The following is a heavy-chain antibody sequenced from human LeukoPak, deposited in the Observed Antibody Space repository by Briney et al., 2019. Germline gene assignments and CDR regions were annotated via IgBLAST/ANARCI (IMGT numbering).Heavy chain of an antibody. Sequence: SETLSLTCAVSGYSISSGYYWGWIRQPPGKGLEWIGSIYHSGSTYYNPSLKSRVTISGDTAKNQISLNLSSVSAADTAVYYCARSDSYDSSSYYNSWGQGTLVTVSS. CDR3: ARSDSYDSSSYYNS. CDR1: GYSISSGYY. CDR2: IYHSGST. D-gene: IGHD3-22*01. J-gene: IGHJ5*02. V-gene: IGHV4-38-2*01.